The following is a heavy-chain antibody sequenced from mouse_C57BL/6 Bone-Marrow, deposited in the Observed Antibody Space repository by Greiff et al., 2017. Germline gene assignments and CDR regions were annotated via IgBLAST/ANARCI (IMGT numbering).Heavy chain of an antibody. CDR3: ARDEYCYGRSYTWFAY. CDR1: GFTFSSYA. Sequence: EVQVVESGGGLVKPGGSLKLSCAASGFTFSSYAMSWVRQAPEKRLEWVANISDGGSSTYYPDNVKGRFTISRDNAKNNLYLQMSHLKSENTAMYYGARDEYCYGRSYTWFAYWGQGTLVTVSA. J-gene: IGHJ3*01. D-gene: IGHD1-1*01. CDR2: ISDGGSST. V-gene: IGHV5-4*01.